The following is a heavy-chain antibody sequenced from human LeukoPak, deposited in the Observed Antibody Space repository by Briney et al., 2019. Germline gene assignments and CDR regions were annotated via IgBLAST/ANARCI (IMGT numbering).Heavy chain of an antibody. CDR2: INAGNGNT. J-gene: IGHJ4*02. Sequence: ASVKVSCKASGYTFTSYAMHWVRQAPGQRLEWMGWINAGNGNTKYSQEFQGRVTITRDTSASTAYMELSRLRSDDTAVYYCARRRRGVVPAAICFVYWGQGTLVTVSS. V-gene: IGHV1-3*01. D-gene: IGHD2-2*01. CDR3: ARRRRGVVPAAICFVY. CDR1: GYTFTSYA.